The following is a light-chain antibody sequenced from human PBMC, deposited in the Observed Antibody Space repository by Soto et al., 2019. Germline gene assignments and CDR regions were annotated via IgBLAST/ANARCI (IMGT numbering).Light chain of an antibody. J-gene: IGKJ5*01. CDR1: QGISNY. V-gene: IGKV1-27*01. Sequence: DIPMTQSPSSLSTSVGDRVTITCRASQGISNYLAWYQQKPGKVPKLLIYAASTLQSGVPSRFSGSGSGTDFALKISRVEAEDVGVYYCMQGTHWPITFGQGTRLEIK. CDR3: MQGTHWPIT. CDR2: AAS.